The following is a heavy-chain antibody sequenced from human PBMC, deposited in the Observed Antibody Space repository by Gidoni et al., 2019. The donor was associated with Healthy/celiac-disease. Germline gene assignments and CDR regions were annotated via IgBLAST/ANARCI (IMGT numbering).Heavy chain of an antibody. V-gene: IGHV3-30*18. D-gene: IGHD6-6*01. CDR3: AKDWLPYIAARPSPWFDP. CDR1: GFTFRSYG. Sequence: QVQLVESGGGVVQPGRALRLSCAACGFTFRSYGMHRVRQAPGKGLEWVAVISYDGSNKYYADSVKGRFTISRDNSKNTLYLQMNSLRAEDTAVYYCAKDWLPYIAARPSPWFDPWGQGTLVTVSS. J-gene: IGHJ5*02. CDR2: ISYDGSNK.